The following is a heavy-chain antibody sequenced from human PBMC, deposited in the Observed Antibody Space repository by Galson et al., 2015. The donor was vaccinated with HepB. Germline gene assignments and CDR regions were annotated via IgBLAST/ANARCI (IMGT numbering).Heavy chain of an antibody. J-gene: IGHJ4*02. CDR1: GSTFSGSA. Sequence: LRLSCAASGSTFSGSAMHWVRQASGRGLEWVGRIGSKANSYATAYAASVKGRFTISRDDSKNTAYMQMNSLKTEDTAVYYCTRLGDLSGYSSLWGQGTLVTVSS. CDR2: IGSKANSYAT. V-gene: IGHV3-73*01. CDR3: TRLGDLSGYSSL. D-gene: IGHD6-13*01.